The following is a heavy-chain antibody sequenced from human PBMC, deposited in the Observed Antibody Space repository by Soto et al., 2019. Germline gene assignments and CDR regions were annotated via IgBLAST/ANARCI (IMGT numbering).Heavy chain of an antibody. CDR2: ISSSGSTI. Sequence: GGSLRLSCAASGFTFSDYYMSWIRQAPGKGLEWVSYISSSGSTIYYADSVKGRFTISRDNAKNSLYLQMNSLRAEDTAVYYCAREFKYSGYDWTPWYYYYMDVWGKGTTVTVSS. D-gene: IGHD5-12*01. V-gene: IGHV3-11*01. J-gene: IGHJ6*03. CDR3: AREFKYSGYDWTPWYYYYMDV. CDR1: GFTFSDYY.